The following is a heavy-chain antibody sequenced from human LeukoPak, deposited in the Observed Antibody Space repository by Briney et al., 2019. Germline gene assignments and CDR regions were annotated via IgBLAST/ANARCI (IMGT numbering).Heavy chain of an antibody. CDR1: GGSIRSYS. CDR3: SREMATSMGGFDP. Sequence: PSETLSLTCTVSGGSIRSYSWSWIRRPPGKGLEWIGFIYYSGSTNCNPSLKSRVTISVDTSKNQFSLKLSSVTAADTAVYYCSREMATSMGGFDPWGQGTLVTVSS. J-gene: IGHJ5*02. D-gene: IGHD5-24*01. CDR2: IYYSGST. V-gene: IGHV4-59*12.